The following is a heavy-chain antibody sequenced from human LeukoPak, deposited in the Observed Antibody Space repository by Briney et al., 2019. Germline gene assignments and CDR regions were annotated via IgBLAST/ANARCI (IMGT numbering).Heavy chain of an antibody. CDR2: INHSGST. J-gene: IGHJ3*02. D-gene: IGHD3-9*01. V-gene: IGHV4-34*01. CDR3: ARIIGNILTGPYAFDI. Sequence: PSETLSLTCAVYGGSFSGYYWSWIRQPPGKGLEWIGEINHSGSTNYNPSLKSRVTISVDTSKNQFSLKLSSVTAADTAVYYCARIIGNILTGPYAFDIWGQGTMVTVSP. CDR1: GGSFSGYY.